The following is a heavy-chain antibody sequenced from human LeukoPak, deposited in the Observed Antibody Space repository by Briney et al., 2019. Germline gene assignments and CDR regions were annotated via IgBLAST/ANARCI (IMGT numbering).Heavy chain of an antibody. CDR1: GNSVSSNSAA. J-gene: IGHJ4*02. V-gene: IGHV6-1*01. D-gene: IGHD6-13*01. CDR3: ARASIAAAGADY. Sequence: SQTLSLTCAISGNSVSSNSAAWNWIRQSPSRGLEWLGRTYYRSMWYNDYAVSVKSRITINPDTSKNQFPLQQNSVPPEDTAVYYCARASIAAAGADYRGQGTLVTVSS. CDR2: TYYRSMWYN.